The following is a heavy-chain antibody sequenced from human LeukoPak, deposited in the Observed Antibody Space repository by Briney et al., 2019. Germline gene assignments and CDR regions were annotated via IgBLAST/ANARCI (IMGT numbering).Heavy chain of an antibody. CDR2: ISGDGGST. V-gene: IGHV3-43*02. D-gene: IGHD3-10*01. CDR3: ATAPYGSGVDY. Sequence: GGSLRLSCAASGFTFSSYSMNWVRQAPGKGLEWVSLISGDGGSTYYADSVKGRFTISRDNSKNSLYLQMNSLRTEDTALYYCATAPYGSGVDYWGQGTLVTVSS. J-gene: IGHJ4*02. CDR1: GFTFSSYS.